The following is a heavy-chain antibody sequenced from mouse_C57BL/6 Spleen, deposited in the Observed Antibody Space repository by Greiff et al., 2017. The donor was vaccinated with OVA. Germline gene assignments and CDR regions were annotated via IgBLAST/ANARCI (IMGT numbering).Heavy chain of an antibody. CDR1: GYTFTSYW. J-gene: IGHJ2*01. V-gene: IGHV1-62-3*01. D-gene: IGHD2-2*01. CDR3: ERGIYGFDGGDY. CDR2: IDPYGGGT. Sequence: QVQLQQPGAELVKPGASVKLSCKASGYTFTSYWMHWVKQRPGRGLEWIGRIDPYGGGTNYNEKFKSKATLTVDKPSSTAYMQLSSLTSEDSAVYFYERGIYGFDGGDYWGQGTTLTVSS.